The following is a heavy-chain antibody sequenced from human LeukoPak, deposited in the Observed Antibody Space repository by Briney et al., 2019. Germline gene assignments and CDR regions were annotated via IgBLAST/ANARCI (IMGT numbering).Heavy chain of an antibody. V-gene: IGHV3-48*04. D-gene: IGHD4-17*01. CDR3: AREDDYGDLGLDY. Sequence: PGGSLRLSCAASGFTFSSYSMNWVRQAPGKGLEWVSYISSSSSTIYYADSVKGRFTISRDNAKNSLYLQMNSLRAEDTAVYYCAREDDYGDLGLDYWGQGTLVTVSS. J-gene: IGHJ4*02. CDR1: GFTFSSYS. CDR2: ISSSSSTI.